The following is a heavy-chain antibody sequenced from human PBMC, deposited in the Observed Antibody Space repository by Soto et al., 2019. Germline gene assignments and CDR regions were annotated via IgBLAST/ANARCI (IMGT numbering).Heavy chain of an antibody. J-gene: IGHJ4*02. Sequence: QVPLQQAGPGLVKPSQNLSPTCAIPRGSVSYHRAAWNWIRQVPMGGLEGLGRTYYRSKWYNDYAVSVKSRITINPDTSKNQFSLQLNSVTPEDTAVYYCARNTFVVAVAGAFDYWGQGTLVTVSS. D-gene: IGHD6-19*01. V-gene: IGHV6-1*01. CDR1: RGSVSYHRAA. CDR2: TYYRSKWYN. CDR3: ARNTFVVAVAGAFDY.